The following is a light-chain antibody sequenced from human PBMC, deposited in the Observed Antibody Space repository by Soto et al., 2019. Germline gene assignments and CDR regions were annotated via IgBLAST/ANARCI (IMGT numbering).Light chain of an antibody. Sequence: DIQTTQSPSTLCGSVGDRVTITCRASQTISSWLAWYQQKPGKAPKLLIYKASTLKSGVPSRFSGSGSGTEFTLTISSLQPDDFATYYCQQYNTYSTFGQGTRLEIK. CDR3: QQYNTYST. CDR2: KAS. V-gene: IGKV1-5*03. J-gene: IGKJ5*01. CDR1: QTISSW.